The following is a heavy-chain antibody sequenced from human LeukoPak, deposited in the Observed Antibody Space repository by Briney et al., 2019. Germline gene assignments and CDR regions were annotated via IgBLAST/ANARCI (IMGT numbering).Heavy chain of an antibody. Sequence: SETLSLTCTVSGVSISNYYWSWIRQPPGKGLEWIGYIFYTGSTAYNSSPESRGTISFNASKNQVSLRLNSVTAEDTAVYYCARVMKVRGITFFGMDVWGQGTTVTVSS. J-gene: IGHJ6*02. D-gene: IGHD3-10*01. CDR2: IFYTGST. CDR3: ARVMKVRGITFFGMDV. V-gene: IGHV4-59*01. CDR1: GVSISNYY.